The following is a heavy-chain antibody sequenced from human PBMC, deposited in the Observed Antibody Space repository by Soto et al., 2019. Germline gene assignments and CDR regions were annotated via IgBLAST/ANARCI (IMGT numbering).Heavy chain of an antibody. CDR2: ISGSGGST. CDR1: RFTFSDYY. D-gene: IGHD3-22*01. V-gene: IGHV3-23*01. Sequence: GGSLRLSCAASRFTFSDYYMSWIRQAPGKGLEWVSAISGSGGSTYYADSVKGRFTISRDNSKNTLYLQMNSLRAEDTAVYYCASVLYYYDSSGYYPFDYWGQGTLVTVSS. J-gene: IGHJ4*02. CDR3: ASVLYYYDSSGYYPFDY.